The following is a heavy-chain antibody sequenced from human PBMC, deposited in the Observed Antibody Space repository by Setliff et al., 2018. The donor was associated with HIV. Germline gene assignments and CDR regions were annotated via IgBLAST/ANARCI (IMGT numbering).Heavy chain of an antibody. V-gene: IGHV4-59*12. CDR1: GDSISSYY. CDR2: VYHSGST. J-gene: IGHJ4*02. Sequence: PSETLSLTCTVSGDSISSYYWTWIRQPPGKGLEWIGYVYHSGSTYYNPSLKSRLTISVDTSKNQFSLKLGSVTAADTAFYYCARAFYYDSGVDYWGQGTLVTVSS. CDR3: ARAFYYDSGVDY. D-gene: IGHD3-22*01.